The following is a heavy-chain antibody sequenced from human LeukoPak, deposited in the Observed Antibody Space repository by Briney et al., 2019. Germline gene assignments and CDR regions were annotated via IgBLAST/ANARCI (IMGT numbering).Heavy chain of an antibody. V-gene: IGHV1-18*04. CDR3: ARGGYCSSTSCLLPNYYYYYGMDV. J-gene: IGHJ6*02. CDR2: ISAYNGNT. Sequence: ASVKVSCKASGYTFTSYYMHWVRQAPGQGLEWMGWISAYNGNTNYAQKLQGRVTMTTDTSTSTAYMELRSLRSDDTAVYYCARGGYCSSTSCLLPNYYYYYGMDVWGQGTTVTVSS. D-gene: IGHD2-2*01. CDR1: GYTFTSYY.